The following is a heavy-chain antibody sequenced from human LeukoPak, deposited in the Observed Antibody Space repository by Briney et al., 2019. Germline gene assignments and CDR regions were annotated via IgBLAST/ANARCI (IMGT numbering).Heavy chain of an antibody. CDR2: IRGGDDT. V-gene: IGHV3-66*02. CDR3: AARRGSFFDY. CDR1: EFTVSNKY. D-gene: IGHD3-10*01. Sequence: GGSLRLSCAASEFTVSNKYMSWVRQAPGKGLEWVSTIRGGDDTFYGDSVKGRFTISRDSSKNTLFLQMNSLRTEDTAVYYCAARRGSFFDYWGQGTLVTVSS. J-gene: IGHJ4*02.